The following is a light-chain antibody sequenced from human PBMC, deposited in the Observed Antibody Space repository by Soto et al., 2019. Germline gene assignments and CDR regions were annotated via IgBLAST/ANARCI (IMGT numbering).Light chain of an antibody. Sequence: ETVWTQSPGTVSLYPGERATLSCRTSQSVNNNLLAWYQQRPGQAPRLLIHGVFNRATDIPDRFSGSGSGTDFTLTISGLEPEDSAVYYCQHYDGSPRTFGQGTKLEI. J-gene: IGKJ2*01. CDR1: QSVNNNL. CDR2: GVF. V-gene: IGKV3-20*01. CDR3: QHYDGSPRT.